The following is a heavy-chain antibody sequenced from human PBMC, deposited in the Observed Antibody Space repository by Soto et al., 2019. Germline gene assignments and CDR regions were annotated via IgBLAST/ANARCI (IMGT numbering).Heavy chain of an antibody. CDR3: AKRDMWLLYLDY. CDR1: GFTFSSYA. J-gene: IGHJ4*02. V-gene: IGHV3-23*01. Sequence: EVQLLESGGGLVQPGGSLRLSCAASGFTFSSYAMSWVRQAPGKGLEWVSAISGSGGSTYYVDSVKGRFTISRDNSKNTLYLQMNSLRAEDTAVYYCAKRDMWLLYLDYWGQGTLVTVSS. D-gene: IGHD5-12*01. CDR2: ISGSGGST.